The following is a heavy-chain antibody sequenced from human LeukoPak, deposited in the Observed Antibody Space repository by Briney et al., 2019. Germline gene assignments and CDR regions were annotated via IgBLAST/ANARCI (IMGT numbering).Heavy chain of an antibody. Sequence: SETLPLTCTVSGGSISSYYWSWIRQPAGKGLEWIGRIYTSGSTNYNPSLKSRVTMSVDTSKNQFSLKLSSVTAADTAVYYCARDGYDLWSGYRNGSGSYSPSDAFDIWGQGTMVTVSS. CDR1: GGSISSYY. J-gene: IGHJ3*02. CDR3: ARDGYDLWSGYRNGSGSYSPSDAFDI. D-gene: IGHD3-3*01. CDR2: IYTSGST. V-gene: IGHV4-4*07.